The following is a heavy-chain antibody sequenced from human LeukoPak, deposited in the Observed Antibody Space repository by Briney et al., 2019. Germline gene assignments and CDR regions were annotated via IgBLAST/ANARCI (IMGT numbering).Heavy chain of an antibody. V-gene: IGHV3-48*01. Sequence: GGSLRLSCAASGFTFSSYSMNWVRQAPGKGLEWVSYISSSSSTIYYADSVKGRFTISRDNAKNSLYLQMNSLRAEDTAVYYCAKEMITFGGVIANDYWGQGTLVTVSS. CDR1: GFTFSSYS. J-gene: IGHJ4*02. CDR3: AKEMITFGGVIANDY. D-gene: IGHD3-16*02. CDR2: ISSSSSTI.